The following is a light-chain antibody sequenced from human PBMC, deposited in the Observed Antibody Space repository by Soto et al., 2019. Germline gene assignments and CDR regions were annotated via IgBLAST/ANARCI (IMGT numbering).Light chain of an antibody. CDR2: AAS. V-gene: IGKV1-27*01. CDR3: QKYNSAPWT. CDR1: QGISNY. J-gene: IGKJ1*01. Sequence: DIQMTQSPSSLSASVGDRVTITCRASQGISNYFAWYQQKPGKVPKLLIYAASTLHSGVPSRFSGSGSGTDLTLTSSSLQPEDVATYYCQKYNSAPWTFGQGNKVEIK.